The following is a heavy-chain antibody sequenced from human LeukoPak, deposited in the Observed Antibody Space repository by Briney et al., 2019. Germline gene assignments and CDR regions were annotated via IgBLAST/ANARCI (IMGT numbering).Heavy chain of an antibody. CDR3: ARGPDSSSWSPFDY. D-gene: IGHD6-13*01. V-gene: IGHV4-59*08. CDR2: IYYSGST. J-gene: IGHJ4*02. Sequence: SSETLSLTCTVSGGSISSYYWSWIRQPPGKGLEWIGYIYYSGSTDCNPSLKSRVTISVDTSKNQFSLKLSSVTAADTAVYYCARGPDSSSWSPFDYWGQGTLVTVSS. CDR1: GGSISSYY.